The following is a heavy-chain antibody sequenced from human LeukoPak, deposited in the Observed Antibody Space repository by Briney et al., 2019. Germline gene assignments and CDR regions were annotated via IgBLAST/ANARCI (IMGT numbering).Heavy chain of an antibody. V-gene: IGHV3-7*01. J-gene: IGHJ4*02. D-gene: IGHD6-6*01. Sequence: SGGSLRLSCAVSGFTFRNYWMNWVRQAPGKGLEWVANIKDDGSDKYYVDSVRGRFTISRDNAKNFLYLQMRGLRVADTAVYYCARGASHWGQGTVVTVSS. CDR2: IKDDGSDK. CDR1: GFTFRNYW. CDR3: ARGASH.